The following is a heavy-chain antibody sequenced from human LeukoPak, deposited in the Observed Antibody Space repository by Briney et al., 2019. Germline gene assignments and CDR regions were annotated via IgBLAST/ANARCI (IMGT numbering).Heavy chain of an antibody. CDR1: GGSISGYY. D-gene: IGHD1-26*01. CDR2: IYTSGST. V-gene: IGHV4-4*07. Sequence: PSETLSLTCTVSGGSISGYYWSWIRQPAGKGLEWIGRIYTSGSTSYNASLKSRVSMSVDTSKNQFSLKLSSVSAADTAVFYCARENSGSYREFDYWGQGTLVTVSS. CDR3: ARENSGSYREFDY. J-gene: IGHJ4*02.